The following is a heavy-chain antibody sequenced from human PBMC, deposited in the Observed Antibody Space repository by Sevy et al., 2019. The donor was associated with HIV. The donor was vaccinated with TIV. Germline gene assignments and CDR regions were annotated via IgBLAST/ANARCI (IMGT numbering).Heavy chain of an antibody. D-gene: IGHD3-22*01. CDR1: GGTFSSYA. J-gene: IGHJ6*02. CDR2: IIPIFGTA. CDR3: ARVYDSSGLSYYYYGMDV. V-gene: IGHV1-69*06. Sequence: ASVKVSCKASGGTFSSYAISWVRQAPGQGLEWMGGIIPIFGTANYAQKFQGRVTITADKSTSTAYMELSSLRSEDTAVYYCARVYDSSGLSYYYYGMDVWGQGTTVTVSS.